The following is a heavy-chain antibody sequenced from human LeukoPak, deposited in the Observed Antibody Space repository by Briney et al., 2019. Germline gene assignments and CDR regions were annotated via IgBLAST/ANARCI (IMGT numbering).Heavy chain of an antibody. Sequence: GESLQISCQGSGSIFTSYWIGGGRQLPGKGLEWMGIIYPDDSDTRYSPSFQAQVTISADKSTSTAYLQWRSLRASDTAMYYCAKLKSGSRYFDYWGLGTQVTVSS. CDR1: GSIFTSYW. CDR2: IYPDDSDT. V-gene: IGHV5-51*01. J-gene: IGHJ4*02. D-gene: IGHD6-25*01. CDR3: AKLKSGSRYFDY.